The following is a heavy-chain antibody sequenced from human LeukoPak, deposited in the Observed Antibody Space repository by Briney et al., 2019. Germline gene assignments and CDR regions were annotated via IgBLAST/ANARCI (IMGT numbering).Heavy chain of an antibody. V-gene: IGHV3-30-3*01. CDR3: ASSGWYRYYGMDV. CDR2: IPYDGSNK. J-gene: IGHJ6*02. D-gene: IGHD6-19*01. CDR1: GFTFSSYA. Sequence: GGSLRLSCAASGFTFSSYAMHWVRQAPGKGLEWVAVIPYDGSNKYYADSVKGRFTISRDNSKNTLYLQMNSLRAEDTAVYYCASSGWYRYYGMDVWGQGTTVTVSS.